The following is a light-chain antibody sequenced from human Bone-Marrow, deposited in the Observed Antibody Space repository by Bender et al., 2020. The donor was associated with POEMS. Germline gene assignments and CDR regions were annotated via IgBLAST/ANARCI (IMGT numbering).Light chain of an antibody. J-gene: IGLJ1*01. CDR2: VVS. V-gene: IGLV2-14*01. CDR3: SSYTTSSTYV. CDR1: SSDIGAYNY. Sequence: QSALTQPASVSESPGQSITISCTGTSSDIGAYNYVSWFQQHPGKAPKLMIYVVSNRPSGVSYRFSGSKSGSAASLTISGLQAEGEAEYYCSSYTTSSTYVFGTGPKVTVL.